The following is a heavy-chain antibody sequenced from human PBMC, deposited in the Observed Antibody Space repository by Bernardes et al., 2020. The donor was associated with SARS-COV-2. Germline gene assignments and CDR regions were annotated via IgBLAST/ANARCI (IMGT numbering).Heavy chain of an antibody. Sequence: SETLSLTCAVYGGSFLGYYCSWIRQPPGKGLEWIGEINHSGITNYNPSLKSRVTISVDTSKNQFSLKLSSVTAADTAVYYCARGIWGDWYFDLWGRGTLVTVSS. V-gene: IGHV4-34*01. CDR1: GGSFLGYY. J-gene: IGHJ2*01. D-gene: IGHD7-27*01. CDR2: INHSGIT. CDR3: ARGIWGDWYFDL.